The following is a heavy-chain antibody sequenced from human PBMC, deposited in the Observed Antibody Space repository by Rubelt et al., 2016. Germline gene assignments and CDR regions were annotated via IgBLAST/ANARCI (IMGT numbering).Heavy chain of an antibody. D-gene: IGHD3-3*01. Sequence: ECGGGLVQSGGSLRLSCAASGFTFSNYWMHWVRQAPGKGLVWVSRINSDGSSTSYADSVKGRFTISRDNAKNTLYLQMNSLRAEDTAVYYCAREWGFGVAPIDYWGQGTLVTVSS. CDR3: AREWGFGVAPIDY. V-gene: IGHV3-74*02. J-gene: IGHJ4*02. CDR2: INSDGSST. CDR1: GFTFSNYW.